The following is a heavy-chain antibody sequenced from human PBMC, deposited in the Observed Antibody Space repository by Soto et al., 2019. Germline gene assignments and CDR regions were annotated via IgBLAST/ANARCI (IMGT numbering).Heavy chain of an antibody. D-gene: IGHD6-19*01. J-gene: IGHJ4*02. Sequence: QVQLVQSGAEVMEPGASVKVSCNASGYSFTSLDINWVRQTAGQGLEWMGWMQPSTGRTGYAQKLHGRVTMTRDTSINTAYMEMTTLTSDDTAFYYCARGVSAGVDYWGQGTLVTVSS. V-gene: IGHV1-8*01. CDR1: GYSFTSLD. CDR2: MQPSTGRT. CDR3: ARGVSAGVDY.